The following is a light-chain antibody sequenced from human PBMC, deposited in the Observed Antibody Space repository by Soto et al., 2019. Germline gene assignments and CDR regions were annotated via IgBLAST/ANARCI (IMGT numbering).Light chain of an antibody. V-gene: IGLV2-18*02. CDR2: EVR. J-gene: IGLJ2*01. CDR3: SSYTSSATFP. CDR1: SSDVGYYDR. Sequence: QSALTQPPSVSGSPGQSVTISCTGTSSDVGYYDRVSWYQQPPGTAPKLMIYEVRNRPSGVPDRFSGSKSGNTASLTISGLQPEDEADYYCSSYTSSATFPFGGGTQLTVL.